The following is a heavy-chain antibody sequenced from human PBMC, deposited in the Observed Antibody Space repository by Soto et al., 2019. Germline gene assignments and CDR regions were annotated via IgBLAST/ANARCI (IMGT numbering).Heavy chain of an antibody. J-gene: IGHJ5*02. V-gene: IGHV4-34*01. CDR2: INHSGST. CDR1: GGSFSGYY. Sequence: TLSLTCAVYGGSFSGYYWSWIRQPPGKGLEWIGEINHSGSTNYNPSLKSRVTISVDTSKNQFSLKLSSVTAADTAVYYCARYNWNLNWFDPWGQGTLVTVSS. D-gene: IGHD1-20*01. CDR3: ARYNWNLNWFDP.